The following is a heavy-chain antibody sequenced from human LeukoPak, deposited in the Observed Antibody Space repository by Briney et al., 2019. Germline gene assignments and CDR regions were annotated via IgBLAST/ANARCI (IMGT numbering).Heavy chain of an antibody. CDR2: IYPRDGRT. J-gene: IGHJ4*02. V-gene: IGHV1-46*01. CDR1: GYTFTSYY. Sequence: GASVTVSCKASGYTFTSYYLHWVRHAPGQGLEWMGMIYPRDGRTNYAHNFQGSITLTRDSSTTTVQMELRGLRSEDTAVYYCARDQEGFDYWGQGTVVTVSS. CDR3: ARDQEGFDY.